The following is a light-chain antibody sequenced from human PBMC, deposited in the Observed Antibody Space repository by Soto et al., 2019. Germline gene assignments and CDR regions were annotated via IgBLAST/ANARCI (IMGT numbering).Light chain of an antibody. CDR2: AAS. CDR1: QSISIY. V-gene: IGKV1-39*01. J-gene: IGKJ3*01. CDR3: QQNYSPLLFT. Sequence: DLQMTQSPSSLSASVGDRVTITCRASQSISIYLNWYQQKPGKAPKLLIYAASSLHSGVPSRFSGSGSGTDFTLTISSLQPEDFATYFCQQNYSPLLFTLGPGTRVDI.